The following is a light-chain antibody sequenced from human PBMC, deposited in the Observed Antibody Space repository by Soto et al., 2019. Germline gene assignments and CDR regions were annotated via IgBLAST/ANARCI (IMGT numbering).Light chain of an antibody. V-gene: IGLV1-47*02. J-gene: IGLJ2*01. CDR2: GTN. CDR1: RSNIGGYNY. Sequence: QSVLTQPPSASGTPGQRVTISCSGGRSNIGGYNYVYWFQQYPGTAPKVLVFGTNLRPSGVPDRFSASKSGTSGSLTISGLRFEDEADYYCAAWYDSVRVVLFGGGTTLTVL. CDR3: AAWYDSVRVVL.